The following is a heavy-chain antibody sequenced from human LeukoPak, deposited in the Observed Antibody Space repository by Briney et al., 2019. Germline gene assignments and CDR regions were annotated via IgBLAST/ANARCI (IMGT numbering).Heavy chain of an antibody. CDR3: AKDFDILTGYGDY. J-gene: IGHJ4*02. CDR1: GITFSSYG. CDR2: IRYDGSNK. Sequence: GGSLRLSCAASGITFSSYGMHWVRQAPGKGLEWVAFIRYDGSNKYYADSVKGRFTISRDNSKNTLYLQMNSLRADDTAVYYCAKDFDILTGYGDYWGQGTLVTVSS. D-gene: IGHD3-9*01. V-gene: IGHV3-30*02.